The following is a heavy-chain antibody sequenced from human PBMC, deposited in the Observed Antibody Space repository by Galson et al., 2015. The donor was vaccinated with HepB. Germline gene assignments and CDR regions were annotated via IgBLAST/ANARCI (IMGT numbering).Heavy chain of an antibody. Sequence: SVKVSCKASGYTFTSYYMHWARQAPGQGLEWMGIINPSGGSTSYARKFQGRVTMTRDTSTSTVYMELSSLRSEDTAVYYCARERDPIRFLEWLFFDYWGQGTLVTVSS. V-gene: IGHV1-46*01. J-gene: IGHJ4*02. CDR3: ARERDPIRFLEWLFFDY. CDR2: INPSGGST. CDR1: GYTFTSYY. D-gene: IGHD3-3*01.